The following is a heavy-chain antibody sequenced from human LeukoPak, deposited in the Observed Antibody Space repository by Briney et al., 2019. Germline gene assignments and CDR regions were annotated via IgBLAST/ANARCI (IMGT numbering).Heavy chain of an antibody. J-gene: IGHJ5*02. Sequence: GGSLRLSCAASGFTFSSYAMSWVRQAPGKGLEWVSAIGGSGGSTYYADSVKGRFTISRDNSKNTLYLQMNSLRAEDTAVYYCAKDRMVRGVITFWFDPWGQGTLVTVSS. D-gene: IGHD3-10*01. CDR1: GFTFSSYA. CDR3: AKDRMVRGVITFWFDP. CDR2: IGGSGGST. V-gene: IGHV3-23*01.